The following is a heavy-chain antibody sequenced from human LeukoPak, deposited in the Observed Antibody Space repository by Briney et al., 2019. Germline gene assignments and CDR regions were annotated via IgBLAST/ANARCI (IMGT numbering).Heavy chain of an antibody. CDR2: IYTSGST. Sequence: SETLSLTCTVSGGSISSYYWSWIRQPAGKGLEWIGRIYTSGSTNYNPSLKSRVTMSVDTSKNQFSLKLSSVTAADTAVYYCARDKYDSSGYYFDYWGQETLVTVSS. CDR1: GGSISSYY. D-gene: IGHD3-22*01. J-gene: IGHJ4*02. V-gene: IGHV4-4*07. CDR3: ARDKYDSSGYYFDY.